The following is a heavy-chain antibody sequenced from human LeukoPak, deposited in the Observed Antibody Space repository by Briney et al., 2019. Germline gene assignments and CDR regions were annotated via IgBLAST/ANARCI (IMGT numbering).Heavy chain of an antibody. CDR1: GYTFTSYD. D-gene: IGHD3-3*01. CDR2: MNPNSGNT. J-gene: IGHJ3*02. CDR3: ARGGLRFLEWLWTHAFDI. Sequence: GASVKVSCKASGYTFTSYDINWVRQATGQGLEWMGWMNPNSGNTGYAQEFQGRVTMTRNTSISTAYMELSSLRSEDTAVYYCARGGLRFLEWLWTHAFDIWGQGTMVTVSS. V-gene: IGHV1-8*01.